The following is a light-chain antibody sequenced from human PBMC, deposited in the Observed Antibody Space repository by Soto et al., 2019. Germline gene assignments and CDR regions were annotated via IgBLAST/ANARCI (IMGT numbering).Light chain of an antibody. CDR2: RND. J-gene: IGLJ7*01. CDR1: RSNIGSNY. CDR3: VASDDSLSGGV. V-gene: IGLV1-47*01. Sequence: QSVLTQPPTASGTPGQRVTISCSGSRSNIGSNYVYWYQQVPGTAPTLLIYRNDQRPSGVPDRFSGSKSGTSASLAISGLRSEDEADYYCVASDDSLSGGVFGGGTQLTVL.